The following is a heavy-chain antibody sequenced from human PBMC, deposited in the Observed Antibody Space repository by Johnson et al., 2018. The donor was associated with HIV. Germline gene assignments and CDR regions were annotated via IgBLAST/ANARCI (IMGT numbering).Heavy chain of an antibody. V-gene: IGHV3-20*04. CDR3: ATGWGNWNDEGPDAFDI. CDR1: GFTFSSYW. CDR2: IDWNGGRQ. J-gene: IGHJ3*02. D-gene: IGHD1-20*01. Sequence: VQLVESGGVVVQPGGSLRLSCAASGFTFSSYWMHWVRQAPGKGLEWVSGIDWNGGRQGYVDSVTGRFTISRDNAKNSLYLQMNSLRAEDTAVYYCATGWGNWNDEGPDAFDIWGQGTMVTVSS.